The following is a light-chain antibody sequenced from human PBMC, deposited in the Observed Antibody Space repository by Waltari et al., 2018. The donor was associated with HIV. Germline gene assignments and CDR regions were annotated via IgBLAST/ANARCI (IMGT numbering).Light chain of an antibody. CDR2: KDT. CDR3: QSADSSGAWV. CDR1: ALPKKY. J-gene: IGLJ3*02. Sequence: SYELTQPPSVSVSPGQTARITCSGDALPKKYAYWYQQKPGQAPVLVIYKDTERPSGIPERFSGSSSGTTVTLTITGVQADDEADYWCQSADSSGAWVFGGGTKLTVL. V-gene: IGLV3-25*03.